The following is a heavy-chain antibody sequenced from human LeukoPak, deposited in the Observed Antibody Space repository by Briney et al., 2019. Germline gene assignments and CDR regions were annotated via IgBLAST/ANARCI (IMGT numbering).Heavy chain of an antibody. CDR2: MNGDGSQI. CDR3: VAWGNSGNS. D-gene: IGHD1-26*01. V-gene: IGHV3-7*01. CDR1: GFTFSGHW. Sequence: GGSLRLSCAASGFTFSGHWMSWVRQAPAKGLEWVAHMNGDGSQIYYMDFVRGRFTISRDNAKNSLYLQMNGLRAEDTAVYYCVAWGNSGNSWGQGTMVIVSS. J-gene: IGHJ3*01.